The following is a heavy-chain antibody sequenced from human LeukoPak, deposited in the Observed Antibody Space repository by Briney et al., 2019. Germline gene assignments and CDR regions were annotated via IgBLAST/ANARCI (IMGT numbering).Heavy chain of an antibody. V-gene: IGHV3-21*01. CDR2: ISSSSSYI. CDR3: ARVFRSGWDMDV. CDR1: GFTFSSYS. D-gene: IGHD3-3*01. J-gene: IGHJ6*03. Sequence: PGGSLRLSCAASGFTFSSYSMNWVRQAPGKGLEWVSSISSSSSYIYYADSVKGRFTISRDNARNSLYLQMNSLRAEDTAVYHCARVFRSGWDMDVWGKGTTVTVSS.